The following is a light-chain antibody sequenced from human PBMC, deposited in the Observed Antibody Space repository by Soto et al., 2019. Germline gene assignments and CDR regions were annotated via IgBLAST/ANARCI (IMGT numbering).Light chain of an antibody. V-gene: IGLV2-14*01. CDR1: SSDVGGYNY. CDR2: EVN. CDR3: HSYTSSTTYV. J-gene: IGLJ1*01. Sequence: QSVLTQPASVSGSPGQSITISCTGTSSDVGGYNYVSWYQQHPGKAPKLMIYEVNNRPSGVSNRFSGSKSGNTASLTISELQAEDEADYYCHSYTSSTTYVFGTGTKVTVL.